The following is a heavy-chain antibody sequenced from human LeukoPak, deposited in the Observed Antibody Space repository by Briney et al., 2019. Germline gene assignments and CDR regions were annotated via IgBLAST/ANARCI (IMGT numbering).Heavy chain of an antibody. CDR2: IYYTGDS. Sequence: SETLSLTCSVSSGSISSISFYWAWVRQPPEKGLERIGHIYYTGDSYLNTSLMSRVTLSVDTSKNQFSLKVNSVTVADTAVYYCVRLQRVLPSNDFWGQGTLVTVSS. J-gene: IGHJ4*02. CDR3: VRLQRVLPSNDF. V-gene: IGHV4-39*01. CDR1: SGSISSISFY. D-gene: IGHD2-8*02.